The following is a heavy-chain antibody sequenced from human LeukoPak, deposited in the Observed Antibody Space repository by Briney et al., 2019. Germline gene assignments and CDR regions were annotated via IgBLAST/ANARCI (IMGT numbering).Heavy chain of an antibody. CDR1: GFTFSSYG. CDR3: AKDGQGVLWFGELSTPYYFDY. D-gene: IGHD3-10*01. V-gene: IGHV3-30*18. J-gene: IGHJ4*02. CDR2: ISYDGSNK. Sequence: GGSLRLSCAASGFTFSSYGMHWVRQAPGKGLEWVAVISYDGSNKYYADSVKGRFTISRDNSKNTLYLQMNSLRAEDTAVYYCAKDGQGVLWFGELSTPYYFDYWGQGTLVTVSS.